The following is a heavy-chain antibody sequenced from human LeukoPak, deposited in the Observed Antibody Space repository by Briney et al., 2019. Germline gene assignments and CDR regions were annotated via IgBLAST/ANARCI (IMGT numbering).Heavy chain of an antibody. Sequence: PGGSLRLSCAASGFTFNNYVMNWVRQAPGKGLEWVSAITDSSTSTYYADSVKGRFTISRHSSKNTLYLQMNSLRAEDTAVYYCAKGSCSSRPYYFDYWGQGTLVTVSS. CDR2: ITDSSTST. D-gene: IGHD6-13*01. CDR3: AKGSCSSRPYYFDY. CDR1: GFTFNNYV. V-gene: IGHV3-23*01. J-gene: IGHJ4*02.